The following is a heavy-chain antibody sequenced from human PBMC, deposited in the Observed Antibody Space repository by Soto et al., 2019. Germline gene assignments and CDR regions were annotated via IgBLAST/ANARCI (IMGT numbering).Heavy chain of an antibody. CDR3: TTAGYSGYVGYYYMDV. J-gene: IGHJ6*03. CDR1: GFTFGNAW. D-gene: IGHD5-12*01. Sequence: GGSLRLSCAASGFTFGNAWMSWVRQAPGKGLEWVGRIKSKTDGGTTDYAAPVKGRFTISRDDSKNTLYLQMNSLKTEDTAVYYCTTAGYSGYVGYYYMDVWGKGTTVTVSS. V-gene: IGHV3-15*01. CDR2: IKSKTDGGTT.